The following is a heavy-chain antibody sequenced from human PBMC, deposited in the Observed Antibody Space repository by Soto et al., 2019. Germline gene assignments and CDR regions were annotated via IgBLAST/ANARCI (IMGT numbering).Heavy chain of an antibody. Sequence: SETLSLTCTVSGGSISNSDYYWGWIRQPPGKGLEWIGSIYYSGSTYYNPSLKNRVTISVDTSKNQFSLKLSSVTAADTAVYYCARGGITMIVVAVLYERNWFDPWGQGTLVTVSS. D-gene: IGHD3-22*01. V-gene: IGHV4-39*01. J-gene: IGHJ5*02. CDR1: GGSISNSDYY. CDR2: IYYSGST. CDR3: ARGGITMIVVAVLYERNWFDP.